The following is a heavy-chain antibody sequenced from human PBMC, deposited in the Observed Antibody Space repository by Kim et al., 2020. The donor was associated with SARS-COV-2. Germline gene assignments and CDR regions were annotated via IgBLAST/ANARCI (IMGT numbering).Heavy chain of an antibody. CDR2: IYYSGST. J-gene: IGHJ5*02. Sequence: SETLSLTCTVSGGSISSYYWSWIRQPPGKGLEWIGYIYYSGSTNYNPSLKSRVTISVDTSKNQFSLKLSSVTAADTAVYYCARMYSSGWYSSPHNWFDPWGQGTLVTVSS. D-gene: IGHD6-19*01. CDR3: ARMYSSGWYSSPHNWFDP. CDR1: GGSISSYY. V-gene: IGHV4-59*08.